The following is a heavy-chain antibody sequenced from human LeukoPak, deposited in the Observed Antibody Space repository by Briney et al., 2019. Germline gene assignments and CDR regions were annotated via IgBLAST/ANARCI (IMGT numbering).Heavy chain of an antibody. D-gene: IGHD3-16*01. Sequence: GGSLRLSCAASGFTFSNAWMSWVRQAPGKGLEWVGRIKSKTDGGTTDYAAPVKGRLTISRDDSKNTLYLQMNSLKTEDTAVYYCTTDYDYVWGSYLPLDYWGQGTLVTVSS. CDR2: IKSKTDGGTT. CDR3: TTDYDYVWGSYLPLDY. V-gene: IGHV3-15*01. CDR1: GFTFSNAW. J-gene: IGHJ4*02.